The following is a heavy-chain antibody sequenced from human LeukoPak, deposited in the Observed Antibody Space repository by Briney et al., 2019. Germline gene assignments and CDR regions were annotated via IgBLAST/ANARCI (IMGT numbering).Heavy chain of an antibody. CDR1: GFTFSSYS. V-gene: IGHV3-21*01. CDR2: VSSSSSYI. J-gene: IGHJ4*02. Sequence: PGGSLRLSCAASGFTFSSYSMNWVRHAPGKGLEWVSSVSSSSSYIYYADSVKGRFTISRDNAKNSLYLQMNSLRAEDTAVYYCARSNIAVAGDYWGQGTLVTVSS. CDR3: ARSNIAVAGDY. D-gene: IGHD6-19*01.